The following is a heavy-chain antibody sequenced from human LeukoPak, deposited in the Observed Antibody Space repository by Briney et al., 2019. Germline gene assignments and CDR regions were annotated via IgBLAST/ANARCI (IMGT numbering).Heavy chain of an antibody. Sequence: ASVKVSCKASGYTFTGNHMHWVRQAPGQGLEWMGWINPNSGGSNYAQKFQGRVIMTRDTSISTAYMELSRLGSDDTAVYYCARGGSTDSIHSCGGNCYFLDYWGQGTLVTVSS. D-gene: IGHD2-21*02. CDR1: GYTFTGNH. J-gene: IGHJ4*02. CDR3: ARGGSTDSIHSCGGNCYFLDY. CDR2: INPNSGGS. V-gene: IGHV1-2*02.